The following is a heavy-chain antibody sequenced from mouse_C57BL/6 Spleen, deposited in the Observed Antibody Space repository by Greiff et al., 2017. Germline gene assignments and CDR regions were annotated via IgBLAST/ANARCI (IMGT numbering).Heavy chain of an antibody. V-gene: IGHV5-4*01. CDR1: GFTFSSYA. J-gene: IGHJ4*01. CDR3: ARDVVGGDYAGAMDY. CDR2: ISDGGSYT. D-gene: IGHD2-4*01. Sequence: DVMLVESGGGLVKPGGSLKLSCAASGFTFSSYAMSWVRQTPEKRLEWVATISDGGSYTYYPDNVKGRFTISRDNAKNNLYLQMSHLKSEDTAMYYCARDVVGGDYAGAMDYWGAGTSVTVSS.